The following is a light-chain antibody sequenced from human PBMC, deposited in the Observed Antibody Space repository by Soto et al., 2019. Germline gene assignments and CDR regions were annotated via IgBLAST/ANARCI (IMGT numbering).Light chain of an antibody. CDR1: QSVDSN. CDR3: QQYNRWPLT. Sequence: EIVMTQSPATLSVSPGERATLSCRASQSVDSNLAWYQQAPGQAPRLLMYGASTRATGVPARFSGSGSGTEFTLTSSSLQSEDFEVYYCQQYNRWPLTFGQGTKVEIK. J-gene: IGKJ1*01. V-gene: IGKV3-15*01. CDR2: GAS.